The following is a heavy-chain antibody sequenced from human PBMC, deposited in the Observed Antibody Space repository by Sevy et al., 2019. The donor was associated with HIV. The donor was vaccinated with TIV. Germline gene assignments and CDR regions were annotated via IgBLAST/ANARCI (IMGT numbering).Heavy chain of an antibody. CDR2: IYSGGST. D-gene: IGHD6-13*01. V-gene: IGHV3-53*01. J-gene: IGHJ4*02. Sequence: GGSLRLSCAASGFTVTSNYMSWVRQAPGKGLEWVSVIYSGGSTYYAGSVKGRFTISRDNSKNTLYLQMNSLRAEDTAVYYCARADGSRGIDYWGQGTLVTVSS. CDR1: GFTVTSNY. CDR3: ARADGSRGIDY.